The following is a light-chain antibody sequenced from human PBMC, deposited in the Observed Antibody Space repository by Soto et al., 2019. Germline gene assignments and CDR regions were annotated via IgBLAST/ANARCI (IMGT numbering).Light chain of an antibody. V-gene: IGLV2-14*01. Sequence: QSVLTQPASVSGSPGQSITISCTGTSRDGGGYNYVSWYQQHPGKAPKLMIYEVSNRPSGVSNHFSGSKSGNTASLTISGLQAEDEADYYCSSYTSSSTLVFGTGTKVTVL. CDR3: SSYTSSSTLV. CDR1: SRDGGGYNY. J-gene: IGLJ1*01. CDR2: EVS.